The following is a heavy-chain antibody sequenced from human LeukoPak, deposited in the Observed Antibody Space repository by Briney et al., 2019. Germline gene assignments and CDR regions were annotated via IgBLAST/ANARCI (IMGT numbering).Heavy chain of an antibody. D-gene: IGHD1-26*01. J-gene: IGHJ4*02. V-gene: IGHV3-7*01. Sequence: GGSLRLSCAGSGFGFSGYWMSWVRQVPGKGLEWVANIKQDASERYYADSVRGRFTISRDNARNYQYLQMNSLRAEDTAVYYCTTEGFTGNYYYFDYWGQGTLVTVSS. CDR2: IKQDASER. CDR3: TTEGFTGNYYYFDY. CDR1: GFGFSGYW.